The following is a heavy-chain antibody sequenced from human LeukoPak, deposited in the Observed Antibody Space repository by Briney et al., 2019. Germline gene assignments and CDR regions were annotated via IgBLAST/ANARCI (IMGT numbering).Heavy chain of an antibody. Sequence: SETLSLTCAVYGGSLSGYYWSWIRQPPGKGLEWIGEINHSGSTNYNPSLKSRVTISVDTSKNQFSLKLSSVTAADTAVYYCARGGEDYVAYWGQGTLATVSS. D-gene: IGHD3-10*02. CDR3: ARGGEDYVAY. J-gene: IGHJ4*02. CDR1: GGSLSGYY. CDR2: INHSGST. V-gene: IGHV4-34*01.